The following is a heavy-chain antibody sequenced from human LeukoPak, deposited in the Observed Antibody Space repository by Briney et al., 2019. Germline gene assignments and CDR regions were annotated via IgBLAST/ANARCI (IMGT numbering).Heavy chain of an antibody. D-gene: IGHD4-23*01. J-gene: IGHJ3*01. Sequence: GGSLRLSCAASGFAFSSYGIHWVRQAPGKGLEWVALISYDGSDKYYADSVKGRFTISRDNSENTLYLQMNSLRAEDTAVYYCARGYGGNSAAFDFWGQGTMVTISS. CDR2: ISYDGSDK. CDR1: GFAFSSYG. CDR3: ARGYGGNSAAFDF. V-gene: IGHV3-30*03.